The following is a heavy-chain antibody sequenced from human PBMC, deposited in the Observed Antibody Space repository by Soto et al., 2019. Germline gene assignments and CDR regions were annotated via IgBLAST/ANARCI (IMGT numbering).Heavy chain of an antibody. D-gene: IGHD6-13*01. J-gene: IGHJ5*02. V-gene: IGHV1-18*04. CDR1: GYILTTYS. Sequence: QVQLVQSGTEVKKPGASVKVSCKASGYILTTYSIAWVRQAPGQGLEWVGWISPNNGNTNYAQNVQGRVTMTTDTSTTTAYMELRSLTSDDTAVYYCASEAVGVHSSWFDPWGQGTLVTVSS. CDR2: ISPNNGNT. CDR3: ASEAVGVHSSWFDP.